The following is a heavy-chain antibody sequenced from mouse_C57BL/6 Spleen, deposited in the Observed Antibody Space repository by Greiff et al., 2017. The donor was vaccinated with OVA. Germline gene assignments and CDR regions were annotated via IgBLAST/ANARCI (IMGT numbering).Heavy chain of an antibody. V-gene: IGHV1-22*01. D-gene: IGHD3-2*02. CDR2: INPNNGDT. J-gene: IGHJ3*01. Sequence: EVQLVESGPELVKPGASVKMSCKASGYTFTDYYMHWVKQSHGQSLEWIGYINPNNGDTSYNQKFKGKATLTVNKSSSTAYMELRSLTSEESAVYYCARGAAQAAWFAYWGKGTLVTVSA. CDR1: GYTFTDYY. CDR3: ARGAAQAAWFAY.